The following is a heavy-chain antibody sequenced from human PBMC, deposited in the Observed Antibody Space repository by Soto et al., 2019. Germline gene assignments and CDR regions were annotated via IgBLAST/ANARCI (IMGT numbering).Heavy chain of an antibody. CDR3: SKAPVMVVAGRTFDY. J-gene: IGHJ4*01. Sequence: PSETLSLTCTVSGYSISSGSYWGWIRQPPGQGPEWIASIYHGGTTFYTPSVKSRVTVSVDKSNNPFSLELRSVTAADTAVYYCSKAPVMVVAGRTFDYWGHGTLVTVSS. D-gene: IGHD6-19*01. CDR1: GYSISSGSY. CDR2: IYHGGTT. V-gene: IGHV4-38-2*02.